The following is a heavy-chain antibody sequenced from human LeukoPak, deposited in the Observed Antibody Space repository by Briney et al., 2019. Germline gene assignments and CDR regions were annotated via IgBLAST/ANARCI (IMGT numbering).Heavy chain of an antibody. CDR3: ASENYYDSSGYYYFDN. V-gene: IGHV4-59*01. D-gene: IGHD3-22*01. J-gene: IGHJ4*02. Sequence: PSETLSLTCTVSGGSISSYYWSWLRQPPGKGLEWLGYIYYSGSTNYNPSLKSRATISVDTSKNQFSLKLSSVTAADTAVYYCASENYYDSSGYYYFDNWGQGTLVTVSS. CDR1: GGSISSYY. CDR2: IYYSGST.